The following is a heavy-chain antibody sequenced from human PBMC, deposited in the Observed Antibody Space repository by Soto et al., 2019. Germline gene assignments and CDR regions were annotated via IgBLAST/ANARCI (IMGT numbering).Heavy chain of an antibody. CDR2: IYHSGST. CDR1: GGSISSGGYS. CDR3: ARESGSYDFWSGYLDY. Sequence: SETLSLTCAVSGGSISSGGYSWSWIRQPPGKGLEWIGYIYHSGSTYYNPSLKSRVTISVDRSKNQFSRKLSSVTAADTAVYYCARESGSYDFWSGYLDYWDQGTLVTVST. J-gene: IGHJ4*02. D-gene: IGHD3-3*01. V-gene: IGHV4-30-2*01.